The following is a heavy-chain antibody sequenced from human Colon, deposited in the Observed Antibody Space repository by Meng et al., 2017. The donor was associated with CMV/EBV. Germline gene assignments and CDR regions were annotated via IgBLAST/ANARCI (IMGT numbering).Heavy chain of an antibody. CDR3: ARETYYGDYGDFDY. J-gene: IGHJ4*02. CDR1: GFTFSSYW. CDR2: IKQDGSEK. D-gene: IGHD4-17*01. V-gene: IGHV3-7*01. Sequence: SCAASGFTFSSYWMSWVRQAPGKGLEWVANIKQDGSEKYYVDSVKGRFTISRDNAKNSLYLQMNSLRAEDTAVYYCARETYYGDYGDFDYWGQGTLVTVSS.